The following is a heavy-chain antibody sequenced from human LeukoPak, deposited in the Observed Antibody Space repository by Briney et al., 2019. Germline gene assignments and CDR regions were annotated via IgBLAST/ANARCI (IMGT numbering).Heavy chain of an antibody. CDR2: TKQDGSEK. D-gene: IGHD3-22*01. V-gene: IGHV3-7*01. CDR1: GFTFSSYW. CDR3: ARDATLYYYDSSGYTHDAFDI. J-gene: IGHJ3*02. Sequence: GGSLRLSCAASGFTFSSYWMSWVRQAPGKGLEWVANTKQDGSEKYYVDSVKGRFTISRDNAKNSLYLQMNSLRAEDTAVYYCARDATLYYYDSSGYTHDAFDIWGQGTMVTVSS.